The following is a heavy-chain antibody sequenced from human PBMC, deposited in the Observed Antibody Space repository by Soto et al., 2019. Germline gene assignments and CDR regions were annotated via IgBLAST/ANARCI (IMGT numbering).Heavy chain of an antibody. J-gene: IGHJ6*02. CDR3: AKDMVQARYCISTSCYDLSYYYYGMDV. D-gene: IGHD2-2*01. CDR2: ISWNSGSI. Sequence: EVQLVESGGGLVQPGRSLRLSCAASGFTFDDYAMHWVRQAPGKGLEWVSGISWNSGSIGYADSVKGRFTISRDNAKNSLYLQMNSLRAEDTALYYCAKDMVQARYCISTSCYDLSYYYYGMDVWGQGTTVTVSS. V-gene: IGHV3-9*01. CDR1: GFTFDDYA.